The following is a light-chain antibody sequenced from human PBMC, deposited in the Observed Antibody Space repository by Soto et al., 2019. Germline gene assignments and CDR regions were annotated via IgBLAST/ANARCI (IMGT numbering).Light chain of an antibody. CDR3: QQYNSYSWT. CDR2: DAS. CDR1: QSISSW. V-gene: IGKV1-5*01. Sequence: DIQITQSPSTQSASVGDRVTITCRASQSISSWLAWYPQTPGKAPKLLIYDASSLESGVPSRFSGSGSGTEFTLTISSLQPDDFETDYCQQYNSYSWTFGQGTKVDIK. J-gene: IGKJ1*01.